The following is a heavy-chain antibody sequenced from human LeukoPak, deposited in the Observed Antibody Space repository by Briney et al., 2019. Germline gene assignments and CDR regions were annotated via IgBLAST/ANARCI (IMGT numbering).Heavy chain of an antibody. Sequence: ASVKVSCKASGYTFTGYYMHWMRQAPGQGLEWMGWINPNSGGTNYAQKFQGRVTMTRDTSISTAYMELSSLRSEDTAVYYCARGYRAGILAIVNYMDVWGKGTTVTVSS. J-gene: IGHJ6*03. D-gene: IGHD6-13*01. CDR2: INPNSGGT. CDR1: GYTFTGYY. CDR3: ARGYRAGILAIVNYMDV. V-gene: IGHV1-2*02.